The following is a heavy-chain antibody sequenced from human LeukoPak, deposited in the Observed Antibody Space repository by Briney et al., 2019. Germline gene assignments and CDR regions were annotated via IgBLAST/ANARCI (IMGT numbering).Heavy chain of an antibody. D-gene: IGHD3-22*01. CDR1: GYTFTSYG. Sequence: ASVKVSCKASGYTFTSYGISWVRQAPGQGLEWMGWISAYNGNTNYAQKLQGRVTMTTDTSTSTAYMELSRLRSDDTAVYYCARVQAMIVVASYYFDYWGQGTLVTVSS. CDR2: ISAYNGNT. CDR3: ARVQAMIVVASYYFDY. J-gene: IGHJ4*02. V-gene: IGHV1-18*01.